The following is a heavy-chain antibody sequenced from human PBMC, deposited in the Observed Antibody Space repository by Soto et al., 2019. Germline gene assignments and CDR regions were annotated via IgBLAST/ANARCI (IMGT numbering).Heavy chain of an antibody. J-gene: IGHJ2*01. CDR3: ARDGANSSSWYFDL. CDR1: GFTFRSYE. V-gene: IGHV3-48*03. Sequence: GWSLRLSCAASGFTFRSYEMNLVRQAPGKGLEWISYIGISGNNMFFADSVQGRFTTSRDDAKNSLYLQMNSLRVEDTAVYYCARDGANSSSWYFDLWGRGTLVTVSS. D-gene: IGHD6-13*01. CDR2: IGISGNNM.